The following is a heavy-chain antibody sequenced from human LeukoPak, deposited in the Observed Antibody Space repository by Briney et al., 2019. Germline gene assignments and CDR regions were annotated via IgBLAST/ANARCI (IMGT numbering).Heavy chain of an antibody. Sequence: PGGSLRLSCAASGFTFSNYAMSWVRQAPGKGLEWVSGISGSGGNTFYADSVKGRFTISRDNSKKMVYLQMNSLRADDTAVYYCAILRGRVTPGDYWGQGTLVTVSS. J-gene: IGHJ4*02. CDR2: ISGSGGNT. V-gene: IGHV3-23*01. CDR1: GFTFSNYA. D-gene: IGHD3-10*01. CDR3: AILRGRVTPGDY.